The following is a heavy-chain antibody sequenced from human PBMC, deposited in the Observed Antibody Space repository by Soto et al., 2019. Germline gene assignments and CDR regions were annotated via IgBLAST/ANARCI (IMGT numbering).Heavy chain of an antibody. D-gene: IGHD6-6*01. CDR1: GGSISSGDYY. CDR3: PRERPDGARLDP. V-gene: IGHV4-30-4*01. Sequence: QVQLQESGPGLVKPSQTLSLTCTVSGGSISSGDYYWSWIRQPPGKGLEWIGYTYYSGSTSYNPSLKSGVTISVDTSKNQFALKLRSVTAADTAVYYCPRERPDGARLDPWGQGTLVTVSS. CDR2: TYYSGST. J-gene: IGHJ5*02.